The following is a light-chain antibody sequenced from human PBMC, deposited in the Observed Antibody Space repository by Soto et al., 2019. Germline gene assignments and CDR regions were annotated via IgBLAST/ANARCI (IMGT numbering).Light chain of an antibody. Sequence: QSALTQPASVSGSPGKSITISCTGANTDFGDYVSWYQQHPGKAPKLMLFDVRNRPSWVSSRFSGSRSGNTASLTISGLQADDEADYYCSSYRTVPFVFGSGTKLTVL. V-gene: IGLV2-14*03. CDR3: SSYRTVPFV. CDR2: DVR. J-gene: IGLJ1*01. CDR1: NTDFGDY.